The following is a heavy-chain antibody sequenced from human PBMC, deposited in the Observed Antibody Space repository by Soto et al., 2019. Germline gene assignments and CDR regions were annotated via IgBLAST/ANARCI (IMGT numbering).Heavy chain of an antibody. CDR2: IIPILGIA. CDR1: GGTFSSYT. J-gene: IGHJ6*02. CDR3: ASLMRSGYYYGMDV. D-gene: IGHD3-10*01. Sequence: QVQLVHSGAAVKKPGSSVNVSCKASGGTFSSYTISWVRQAPGQGLEWMGRIIPILGIANYAQKFQGRVTITADKSTSTAYMELSSLRSEDTSVYYCASLMRSGYYYGMDVWGQGTTVTVSS. V-gene: IGHV1-69*02.